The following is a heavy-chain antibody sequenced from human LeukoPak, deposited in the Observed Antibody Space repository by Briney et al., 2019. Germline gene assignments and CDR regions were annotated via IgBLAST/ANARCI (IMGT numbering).Heavy chain of an antibody. V-gene: IGHV4-39*01. CDR3: ARVRDGGSGSYYWFDP. CDR1: GGSISSSSYY. D-gene: IGHD3-10*01. Sequence: SETLSLTCTVSGGSISSSSYYWGWIRQPPGKGLEWIGSIYYSGNTYYNASLKSQVSISIDTSKNQFSLRLTSVTAADTAVYYCARVRDGGSGSYYWFDPWGQGTLVTVSS. J-gene: IGHJ5*02. CDR2: IYYSGNT.